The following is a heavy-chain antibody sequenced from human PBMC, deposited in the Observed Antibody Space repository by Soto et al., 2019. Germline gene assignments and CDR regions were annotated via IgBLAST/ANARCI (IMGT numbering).Heavy chain of an antibody. CDR1: GGSVRGGGDF. CDR2: TYYDGRT. V-gene: IGHV4-61*08. Sequence: PSVTQSLTCTVAGGSVRGGGDFWSWIRQPPGKGLEWLGYTYYDGRTNYSPSLKSRVTMSVDTSKNQFSLKLSSVTAADTAVYYCARLKMATSYNFDYWGQGTLVTVSS. CDR3: ARLKMATSYNFDY. J-gene: IGHJ4*02. D-gene: IGHD5-12*01.